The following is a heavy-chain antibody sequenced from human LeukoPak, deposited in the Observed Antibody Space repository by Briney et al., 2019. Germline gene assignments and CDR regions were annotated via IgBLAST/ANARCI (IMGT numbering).Heavy chain of an antibody. Sequence: KPSETLSLTCTVSGGSISSYYWSWIRQPPGKGLEWIGEIYHSGSTNYNPSLKSRVTISVDKSKNQFSLKLSSVTAADTAVYYCARSENYDFWSGYYKSNWFDPWGQGTLVTVSS. V-gene: IGHV4-59*12. CDR2: IYHSGST. D-gene: IGHD3-3*01. CDR1: GGSISSYY. J-gene: IGHJ5*02. CDR3: ARSENYDFWSGYYKSNWFDP.